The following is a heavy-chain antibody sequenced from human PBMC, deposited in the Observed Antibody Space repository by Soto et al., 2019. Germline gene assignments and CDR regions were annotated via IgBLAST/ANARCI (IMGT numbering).Heavy chain of an antibody. V-gene: IGHV1-18*01. CDR2: ISAYNGNT. CDR1: GYIFTSYG. J-gene: IGHJ3*02. CDR3: ARDTIAVAAAFDI. D-gene: IGHD6-19*01. Sequence: ASVTVSCKASGYIFTSYGITWVRQAPGQGLEWMGWISAYNGNTNYAQKLQGRVTMTTDTSTSTDYMELRSLRSDDTAVYYCARDTIAVAAAFDIWVQGTMVTVSS.